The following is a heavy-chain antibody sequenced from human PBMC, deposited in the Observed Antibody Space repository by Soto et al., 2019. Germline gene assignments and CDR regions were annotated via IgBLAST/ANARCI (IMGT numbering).Heavy chain of an antibody. J-gene: IGHJ6*02. CDR3: ARGKGMEENYYYYGMDV. CDR2: INGGNGHT. CDR1: GYTFSTYA. D-gene: IGHD1-1*01. Sequence: ASVKVSCKASGYTFSTYALHWVRQAPGQGLEWMGWINGGNGHTRYSQKFKDRVTISRDTPASTAYMELSGLRSEDTAVYYCARGKGMEENYYYYGMDVWGQGTTVSVSS. V-gene: IGHV1-3*01.